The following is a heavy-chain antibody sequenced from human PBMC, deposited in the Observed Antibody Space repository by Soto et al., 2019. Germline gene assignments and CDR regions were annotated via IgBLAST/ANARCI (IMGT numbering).Heavy chain of an antibody. V-gene: IGHV3-30*18. CDR2: ISYDGSNK. D-gene: IGHD2-2*01. Sequence: GGSLRLSCAASGFTFSSYGMHWVRQAPGKGLEWVAVISYDGSNKYYADSVKGRFTISRDNSKNTLYLQMNSLRAEDTAVYYCAKSSTSAHCYYDGLDVWGQGTTVTVSS. J-gene: IGHJ6*02. CDR1: GFTFSSYG. CDR3: AKSSTSAHCYYDGLDV.